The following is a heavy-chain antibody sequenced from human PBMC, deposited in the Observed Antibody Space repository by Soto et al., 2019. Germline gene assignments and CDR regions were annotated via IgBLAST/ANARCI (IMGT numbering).Heavy chain of an antibody. Sequence: GESLKISCEVSGFPFSAYGMHWVRQAPGKGLEWVAAISHDGTNKNYGDSVKGRFTISRDNSKKTLYLQMNSLRPEDTALYYCAKDEYYYSRSGYYIFDSWGQGTLVTVSS. V-gene: IGHV3-30*18. CDR2: ISHDGTNK. CDR3: AKDEYYYSRSGYYIFDS. J-gene: IGHJ4*02. D-gene: IGHD3-22*01. CDR1: GFPFSAYG.